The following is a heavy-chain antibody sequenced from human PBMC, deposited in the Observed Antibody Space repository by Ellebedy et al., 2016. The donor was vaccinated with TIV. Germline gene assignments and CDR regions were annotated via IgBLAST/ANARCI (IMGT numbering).Heavy chain of an antibody. CDR2: ISSSSSTI. CDR3: AKGSQWLGRTCFDY. CDR1: GFTFSSYS. V-gene: IGHV3-48*01. D-gene: IGHD6-19*01. J-gene: IGHJ4*02. Sequence: PGGSLRLSCAASGFTFSSYSMNWVRQAPGKGLEWVSYISSSSSTIYYADSVKGRFTISRDNAKNSLYLQMNSLRAEDTAVYYCAKGSQWLGRTCFDYWGQGTLVTVSS.